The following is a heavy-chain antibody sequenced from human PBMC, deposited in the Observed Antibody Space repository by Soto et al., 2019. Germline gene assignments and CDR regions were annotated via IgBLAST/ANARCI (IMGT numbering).Heavy chain of an antibody. CDR1: GFTFSNSA. V-gene: IGHV1-58*01. J-gene: IGHJ6*03. CDR3: APRGGGHSYRDV. CDR2: IAVGSGDT. Sequence: SVKVSCKASGFTFSNSALQWVRQARGQRLEWLGWIAVGSGDTNYAQRFQERVTITRDMSTSTAYMELNSLRSGDTAVYYCAPRGGGHSYRDVGGKGPRATVPS. D-gene: IGHD3-10*01.